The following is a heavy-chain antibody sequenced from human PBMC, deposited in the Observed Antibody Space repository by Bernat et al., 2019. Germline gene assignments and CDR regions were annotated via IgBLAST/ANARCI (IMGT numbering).Heavy chain of an antibody. Sequence: QVQLVESGGGVVQPGRSLTLSCAASGFTFSNYGMHWVRQAPGKGLEWVAVIWYDGSNKWYADSVKGRFTISRDDSTNTVYLHMNSLRAEDTAVYYCARDSCRLAYCSSTSWNRSFDPWGQGTLVTVSS. CDR1: GFTFSNYG. CDR3: ARDSCRLAYCSSTSWNRSFDP. V-gene: IGHV3-33*01. CDR2: IWYDGSNK. J-gene: IGHJ5*02. D-gene: IGHD2-2*01.